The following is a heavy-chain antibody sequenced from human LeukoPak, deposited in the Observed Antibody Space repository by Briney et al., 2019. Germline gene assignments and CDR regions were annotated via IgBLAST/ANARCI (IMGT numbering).Heavy chain of an antibody. CDR2: IYRGGLT. Sequence: GGSLRLSCAASGFTFSSYGMHWVRQAPGKGLEWVSVIYRGGLTYYADSVEGRFTVSRDNSKNTLYLQMNSLRVEDTAVYCARGLGWGQGTLVIVSS. V-gene: IGHV3-53*01. CDR3: ARGLG. J-gene: IGHJ4*02. CDR1: GFTFSSYG. D-gene: IGHD2-21*01.